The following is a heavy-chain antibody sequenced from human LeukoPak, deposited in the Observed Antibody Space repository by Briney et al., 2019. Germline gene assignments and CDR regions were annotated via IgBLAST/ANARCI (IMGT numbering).Heavy chain of an antibody. CDR3: ARDPPREHDFWSGYPYGMDV. CDR1: GFTFSSYW. D-gene: IGHD3-3*01. V-gene: IGHV3-7*01. CDR2: INHNGNVN. Sequence: GGSLRLSCAASGFTFSSYWMNWARQAPGKGLEWVASINHNGNVNYYVDSVKGRFTISRDNAKNSLYLQMSNLRAEDTAVYYCARDPPREHDFWSGYPYGMDVWGQGTTVTVSS. J-gene: IGHJ6*02.